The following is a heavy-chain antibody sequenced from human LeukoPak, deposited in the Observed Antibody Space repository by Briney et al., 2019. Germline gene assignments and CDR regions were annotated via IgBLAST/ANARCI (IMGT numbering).Heavy chain of an antibody. Sequence: GGSLRLSCAASEFTFSSYAISWVRQAPGKGLEWVSTISGSGGSTYYADSVKGRFTISRDNSKNTLYLQMNSQRAEDTAVYYCARTRGGLWTGAFDIWGQGTMVTVSS. CDR2: ISGSGGST. V-gene: IGHV3-23*01. CDR3: ARTRGGLWTGAFDI. D-gene: IGHD2-21*01. J-gene: IGHJ3*02. CDR1: EFTFSSYA.